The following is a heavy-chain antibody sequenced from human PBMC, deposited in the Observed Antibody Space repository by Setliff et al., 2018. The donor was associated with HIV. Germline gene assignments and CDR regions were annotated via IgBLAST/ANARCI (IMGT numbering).Heavy chain of an antibody. CDR1: GFTFSNAW. CDR3: ARGPGCGGDCRAFAMDSFDM. CDR2: IKSKGSGGTT. Sequence: PGGSLRLSCAASGFTFSNAWMNWVRQAPGKGLEWVGRIKSKGSGGTTDYATPVKGRFTISRDDSTNTMYLQMNSLRAEDTAVYYCARGPGCGGDCRAFAMDSFDMWGQGTKVTVSS. J-gene: IGHJ3*02. V-gene: IGHV3-15*07. D-gene: IGHD2-21*02.